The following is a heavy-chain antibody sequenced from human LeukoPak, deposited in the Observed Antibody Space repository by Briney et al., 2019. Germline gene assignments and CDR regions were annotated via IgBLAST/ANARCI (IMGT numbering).Heavy chain of an antibody. V-gene: IGHV4-61*02. J-gene: IGHJ3*02. D-gene: IGHD3-22*01. Sequence: PSETLSLTCTVSGGSISSGSYYWSWIRQPAGKGLEWIGRIYTSGSTNYNPSLKSRVTISVDTSKNQFSLKLSSVTAADTAVYYCARSLTYYYDSSGYRDLAFDIWGQGTMVTVSS. CDR3: ARSLTYYYDSSGYRDLAFDI. CDR2: IYTSGST. CDR1: GGSISSGSYY.